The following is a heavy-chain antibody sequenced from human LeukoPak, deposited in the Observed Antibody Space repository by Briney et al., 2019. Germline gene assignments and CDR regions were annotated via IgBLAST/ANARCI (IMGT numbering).Heavy chain of an antibody. Sequence: PSETLSLTCTVSGGSISSYYWSWIRQPPGKGLEWIGYIYYSGSTNYNPSLKSRVTISVDTSKNQFSLKLSPVTAADTAVYYCARETSYYYYYMDVWGKGTTVTISS. J-gene: IGHJ6*03. D-gene: IGHD1-14*01. CDR2: IYYSGST. CDR1: GGSISSYY. V-gene: IGHV4-59*01. CDR3: ARETSYYYYYMDV.